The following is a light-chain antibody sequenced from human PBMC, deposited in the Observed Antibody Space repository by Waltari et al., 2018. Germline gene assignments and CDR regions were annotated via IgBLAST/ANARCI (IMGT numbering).Light chain of an antibody. V-gene: IGKV4-1*01. CDR2: WAS. J-gene: IGKJ5*01. CDR1: QSLLSSFNSKTY. Sequence: DIALTQSPDSLAVSLGERATINCKSSQSLLSSFNSKTYIAWYQQKPGQPPKLLINWASARGSGVPERFSGSGSETDFTLTISSLQAEDVAVYYCHHYYIPPLTFGQGTRLEIK. CDR3: HHYYIPPLT.